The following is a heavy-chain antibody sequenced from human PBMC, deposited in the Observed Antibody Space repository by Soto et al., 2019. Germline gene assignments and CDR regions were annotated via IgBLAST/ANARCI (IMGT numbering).Heavy chain of an antibody. V-gene: IGHV3-23*01. CDR3: AKDGRGGTWDY. J-gene: IGHJ4*02. D-gene: IGHD2-15*01. CDR2: ISGSRGST. CDR1: GFTFSSYA. Sequence: GGSLRLSCAASGFTFSSYAMSWVRQAPGKGLEWVSAISGSRGSTYYADSVKGRFTISRDNSKNTLYLQMNSLRVEDTAIYYCAKDGRGGTWDYWGQGTLVTVSS.